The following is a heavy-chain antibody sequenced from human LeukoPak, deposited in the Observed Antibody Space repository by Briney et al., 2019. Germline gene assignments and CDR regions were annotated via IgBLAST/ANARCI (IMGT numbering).Heavy chain of an antibody. CDR3: ARDRSYDFWSGYSTPDY. D-gene: IGHD3-3*01. CDR2: IWYDGSNK. CDR1: GFTFSSYG. J-gene: IGHJ4*02. V-gene: IGHV3-33*01. Sequence: SGGSLRLSCAASGFTFSSYGMHWVRQAPGKGLEWVAVIWYDGSNKYYADSVKGRFTISRDNFKNTLDLQMNSLRAEDTAVYYCARDRSYDFWSGYSTPDYWGQGTLVTVSS.